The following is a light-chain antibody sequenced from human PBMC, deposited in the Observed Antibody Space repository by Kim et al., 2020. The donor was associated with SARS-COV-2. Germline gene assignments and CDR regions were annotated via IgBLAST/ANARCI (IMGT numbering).Light chain of an antibody. V-gene: IGLV1-44*01. J-gene: IGLJ3*02. CDR3: ATWDDSLYGWV. CDR2: SNN. CDR1: SYTIVGNT. Sequence: GERVPISCSGSSYTIVGNTIHWYQQIPGSAPKLLIYSNNQRTSGVPDRFAGSKSGTSASLAISGLQSEDEADYYCATWDDSLYGWVFGGGTQLTVL.